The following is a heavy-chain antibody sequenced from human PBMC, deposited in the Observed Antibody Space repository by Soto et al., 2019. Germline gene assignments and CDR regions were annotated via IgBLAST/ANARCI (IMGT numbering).Heavy chain of an antibody. D-gene: IGHD2-2*01. CDR2: IIPILDMA. Sequence: QVQLVQSGAEVKKPGSSVKVSCKASGGTFRTYSITWVRQAPGQGLEWMGKIIPILDMANYAQKFQGRVMILADKSTSISYMELNSLRSEHTAVYYCARGPVVVVPDDMFTRHNWFDPWGQGTRVTVSS. CDR1: GGTFRTYS. J-gene: IGHJ5*02. V-gene: IGHV1-69*02. CDR3: ARGPVVVVPDDMFTRHNWFDP.